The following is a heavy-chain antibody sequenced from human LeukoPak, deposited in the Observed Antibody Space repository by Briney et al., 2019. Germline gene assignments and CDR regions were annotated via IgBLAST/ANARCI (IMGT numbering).Heavy chain of an antibody. D-gene: IGHD5-18*01. J-gene: IGHJ3*02. Sequence: GGSLRLSCAASGFTFSNYSMHWVRQAPGKGLEWVAVIWYDGSNKYYADSVKGRFTISRDNSKNTLYLQMNSLRAEDTAVYYCARDPGYSYGYAFDIWGQGTMVTVSS. CDR1: GFTFSNYS. V-gene: IGHV3-33*08. CDR2: IWYDGSNK. CDR3: ARDPGYSYGYAFDI.